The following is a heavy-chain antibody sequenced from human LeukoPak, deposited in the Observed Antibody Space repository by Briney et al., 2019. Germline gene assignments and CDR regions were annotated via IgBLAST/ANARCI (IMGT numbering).Heavy chain of an antibody. CDR3: AREIYGRFDF. CDR1: GYTFTSFG. Sequence: GASVKVSCMASGYTFTSFGISWVRQAPGQGLEWMGWIDPYNDNTNDAQNFQIRVTLTTDTSTSTAYMELRSLRSDDTAMYYCAREIYGRFDFWGQGTLVTVSS. V-gene: IGHV1-18*01. J-gene: IGHJ4*02. D-gene: IGHD4-17*01. CDR2: IDPYNDNT.